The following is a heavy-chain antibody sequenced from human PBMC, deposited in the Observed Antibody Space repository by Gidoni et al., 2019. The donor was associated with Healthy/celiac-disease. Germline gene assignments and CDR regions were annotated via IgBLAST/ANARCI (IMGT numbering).Heavy chain of an antibody. CDR1: GFTFGDYA. V-gene: IGHV3-49*04. Sequence: EVQLVEYGGGLVQPGRSLRLSCTASGFTFGDYAMSWVRQAPGKGLEWVGFIRSKAYGGTTEYAASVKGRFTISRDDSKSIAYLQMNSLKTEDTAVYYCTRVGGYYDSSGYFLDAFDIWGQGTMVTVSS. D-gene: IGHD3-22*01. CDR2: IRSKAYGGTT. CDR3: TRVGGYYDSSGYFLDAFDI. J-gene: IGHJ3*02.